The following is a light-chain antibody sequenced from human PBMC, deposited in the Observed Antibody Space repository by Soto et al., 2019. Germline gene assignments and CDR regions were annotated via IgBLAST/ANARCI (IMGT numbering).Light chain of an antibody. V-gene: IGKV1-39*01. Sequence: DIQMTQSPSSLSASVGDRVTITCRASQSISSYLNWYQQKPGKAPNLLIYDASSLQSGVPSRFSGSGSGTDFTLTISSLQPEDFATYFCQQNYITPQVTFGQGTRLEIK. J-gene: IGKJ5*01. CDR2: DAS. CDR1: QSISSY. CDR3: QQNYITPQVT.